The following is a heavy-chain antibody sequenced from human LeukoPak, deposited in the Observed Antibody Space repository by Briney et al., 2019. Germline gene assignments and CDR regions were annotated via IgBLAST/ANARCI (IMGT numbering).Heavy chain of an antibody. CDR3: ARIVAVASLYYFDN. CDR1: GFAVSSNY. CDR2: IYSAGNT. V-gene: IGHV3-53*01. J-gene: IGHJ4*02. Sequence: GGSLRLSCAASGFAVSSNYMSWVRQAPGKGLEWVSHIYSAGNTYYADSVKGRFTISRDSFKNTLYLQMNSLRGEDTALYYCARIVAVASLYYFDNWGQGTLVTVSS. D-gene: IGHD6-19*01.